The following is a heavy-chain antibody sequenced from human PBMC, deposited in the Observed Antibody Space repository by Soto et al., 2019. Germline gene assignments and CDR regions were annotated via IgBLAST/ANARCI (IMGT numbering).Heavy chain of an antibody. Sequence: EVQLLESGGGLVQPGGTLRLSCAASGFTFSSDWMHWVLQAPWKVLVWVSRINSDGSSTSYEDSVKGRFTISRDNAKNTLYLQMNRLRVEDTAVYYCARGYSGSLTGGQGTLVTVSS. CDR1: GFTFSSDW. J-gene: IGHJ4*02. CDR3: ARGYSGSLT. V-gene: IGHV3-74*01. D-gene: IGHD1-26*01. CDR2: INSDGSST.